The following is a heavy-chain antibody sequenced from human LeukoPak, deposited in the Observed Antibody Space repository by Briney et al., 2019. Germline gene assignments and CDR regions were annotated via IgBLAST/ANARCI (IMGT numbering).Heavy chain of an antibody. Sequence: SETPSLTCAVYGGSFSGYYWSWIRQPPGKGLEWIGEINHSGSTNYNPSLKSRVTISVDTSKNQFSLKLSSVTAADTAVYYCARGRGFWSGYKYDYWGQGTLVTVSS. CDR2: INHSGST. J-gene: IGHJ4*02. V-gene: IGHV4-34*01. CDR3: ARGRGFWSGYKYDY. D-gene: IGHD3-3*01. CDR1: GGSFSGYY.